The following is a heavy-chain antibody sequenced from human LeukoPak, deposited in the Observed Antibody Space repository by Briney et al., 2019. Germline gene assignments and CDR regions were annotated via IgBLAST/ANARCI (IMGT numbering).Heavy chain of an antibody. CDR1: GGSISSYY. CDR2: IYTSGST. D-gene: IGHD1-7*01. J-gene: IGHJ3*02. V-gene: IGHV4-4*07. CDR3: ARMGYNWNYEGHDAFDI. Sequence: SETLSLTCTVSGGSISSYYWSRIRQPAGKGLEWIGRIYTSGSTNYNPSLKSRVTMSVDTSKNQFSLKLSSVTAADTAVYYCARMGYNWNYEGHDAFDIWGQGTMVTVSS.